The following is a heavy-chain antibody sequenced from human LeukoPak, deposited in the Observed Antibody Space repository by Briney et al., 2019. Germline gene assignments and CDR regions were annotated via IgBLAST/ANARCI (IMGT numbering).Heavy chain of an antibody. CDR3: TRPEYYGSGSYYDY. D-gene: IGHD3-10*01. J-gene: IGHJ4*02. CDR1: GFTFSNAW. CDR2: IKSKTDGGTT. Sequence: PGGSLRLSCAASGFTFSNAWVSWVRQAPGKGLEWVGRIKSKTDGGTTDYAAPVKGRFTISRDDSKNTLYLQMNSLKTEDTAVYYCTRPEYYGSGSYYDYWGQGTLVTVSS. V-gene: IGHV3-15*01.